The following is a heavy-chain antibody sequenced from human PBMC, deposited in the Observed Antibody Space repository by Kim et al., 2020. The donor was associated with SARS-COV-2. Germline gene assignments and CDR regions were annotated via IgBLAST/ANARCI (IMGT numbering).Heavy chain of an antibody. Sequence: SVKVSCKASGGTFSSYAISWVRQAPGQGLEWMGGIIPIFGTANYAQKFQGRVTITADESTSTAYMELSSLRSEDTAVYYCARGLENYDILTGYDYWGQGTLVTVSS. D-gene: IGHD3-9*01. CDR3: ARGLENYDILTGYDY. CDR1: GGTFSSYA. CDR2: IIPIFGTA. V-gene: IGHV1-69*13. J-gene: IGHJ4*02.